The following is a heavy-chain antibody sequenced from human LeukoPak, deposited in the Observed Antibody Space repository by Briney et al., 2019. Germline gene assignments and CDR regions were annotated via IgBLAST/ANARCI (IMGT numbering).Heavy chain of an antibody. CDR3: ARDSAGAASPNEPIDC. J-gene: IGHJ4*02. D-gene: IGHD2-15*01. CDR2: ISSSGTYI. Sequence: GRSLRLSCTASGFTFGDYAMSWVRQAPGKGLEWVSSISSSGTYIYYADSVQGRFTISRDNAKKSLYLQMSSLRAEDTAVYYCARDSAGAASPNEPIDCWGQGTLVTVSS. V-gene: IGHV3-21*01. CDR1: GFTFGDYA.